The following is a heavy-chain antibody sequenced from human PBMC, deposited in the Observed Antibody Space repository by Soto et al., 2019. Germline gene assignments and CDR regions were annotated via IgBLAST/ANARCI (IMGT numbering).Heavy chain of an antibody. CDR2: IYYSGST. Sequence: NPSETLSLTCTVSGGSISSGDYYWSWIRQPPGKGLEWIGYIYYSGSTYYNPSLKSRVTISVDTSKNQFSLKLSSVTAADTAVYYCARAPEEYYYYGMDVWGQGTTVTVSS. CDR1: GGSISSGDYY. CDR3: ARAPEEYYYYGMDV. J-gene: IGHJ6*02. V-gene: IGHV4-30-4*01.